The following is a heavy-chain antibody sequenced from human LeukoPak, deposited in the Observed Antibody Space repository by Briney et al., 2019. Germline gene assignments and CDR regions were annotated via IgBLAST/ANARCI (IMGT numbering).Heavy chain of an antibody. CDR1: GYSISSGYY. Sequence: SETLSLTCTVSGYSISSGYYWGWIRQPPGKGLEWIGSIYHSGSTYYNPSLKSRVTVSVDTSKNQFSLKLSSVTAADTALYYCARHTSPPDIIATMFDPWGQGTLVTVSS. D-gene: IGHD5-12*01. CDR3: ARHTSPPDIIATMFDP. CDR2: IYHSGST. V-gene: IGHV4-38-2*02. J-gene: IGHJ5*02.